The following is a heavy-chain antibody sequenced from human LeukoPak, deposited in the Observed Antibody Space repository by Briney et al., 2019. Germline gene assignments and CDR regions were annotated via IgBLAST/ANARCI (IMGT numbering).Heavy chain of an antibody. Sequence: SETLSLTCAVSGGSISSYYWSWIRRPAGKGLEWIGRIYTSGSTNYNPSLKSRVTMSVDTSKNRFSLKLSSVTAADTAVYYCARDYYGSGNNGFDPWGQGTLVTVSS. J-gene: IGHJ5*02. D-gene: IGHD3-10*01. CDR3: ARDYYGSGNNGFDP. CDR2: IYTSGST. CDR1: GGSISSYY. V-gene: IGHV4-4*07.